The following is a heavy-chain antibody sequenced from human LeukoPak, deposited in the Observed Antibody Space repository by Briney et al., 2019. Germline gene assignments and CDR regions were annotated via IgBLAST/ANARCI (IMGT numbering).Heavy chain of an antibody. D-gene: IGHD2-21*02. Sequence: SETLSLTCTVSGGSISSSSYYWSWIRQPAGKGLEWIGRIYTSGSTNYNPSLKSRVTISVDTSKNQFSLKLSSVTAADTAVYYCARVPIDGVVVTAGFDYWGQGTLVTVSS. V-gene: IGHV4-61*02. CDR1: GGSISSSSYY. CDR2: IYTSGST. CDR3: ARVPIDGVVVTAGFDY. J-gene: IGHJ4*02.